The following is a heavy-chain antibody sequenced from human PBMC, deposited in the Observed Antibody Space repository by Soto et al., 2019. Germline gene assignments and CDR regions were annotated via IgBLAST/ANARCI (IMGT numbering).Heavy chain of an antibody. V-gene: IGHV3-53*01. Sequence: EVQLVESGGGLIQPGGSLRLSCAVSGFTVSNNYMSWVRQAPGKGLEGVSVIYSGGYTAYGDSVKGRFTISRDNSKNTIYPKMKTLGAADPAGFSCATHPGGGGYWGQGTLVTVSS. CDR3: ATHPGGGGY. CDR2: IYSGGYT. D-gene: IGHD3-10*01. J-gene: IGHJ4*02. CDR1: GFTVSNNY.